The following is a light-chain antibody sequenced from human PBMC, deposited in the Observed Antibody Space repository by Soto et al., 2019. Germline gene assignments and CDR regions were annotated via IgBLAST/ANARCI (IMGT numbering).Light chain of an antibody. V-gene: IGKV3-20*01. J-gene: IGKJ5*01. CDR2: GAS. CDR1: HSVSSSY. CDR3: QQYGSSPPLT. Sequence: EIVLTQSPGTLSLSPGERATLSCRASHSVSSSYLAWYQQKPGQAPRLLIYGASSSATGIPDRFSGSGSGTDLTLTISRLEPEDFAVYYCQQYGSSPPLTFGQGTRLEIK.